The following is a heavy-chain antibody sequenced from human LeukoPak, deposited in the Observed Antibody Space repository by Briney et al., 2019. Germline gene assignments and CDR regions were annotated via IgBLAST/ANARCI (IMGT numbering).Heavy chain of an antibody. CDR2: ISSNGGST. J-gene: IGHJ6*03. CDR3: AKSPLHYYYYYMDV. CDR1: GFTFSSYA. Sequence: GGSLRLSCAASGFTFSSYAMHWVRQAPGKGLEYVSAISSNGGSTYYANSVKGRFTISRGNSKNTLYLQMGSLRAEDMAVYYCAKSPLHYYYYYMDVWGKGTTVTVSS. D-gene: IGHD3-10*01. V-gene: IGHV3-64*01.